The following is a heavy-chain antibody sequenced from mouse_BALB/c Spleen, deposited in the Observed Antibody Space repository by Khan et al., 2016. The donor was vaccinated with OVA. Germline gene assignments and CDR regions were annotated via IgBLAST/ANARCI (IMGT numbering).Heavy chain of an antibody. CDR2: IWGGGGT. Sequence: VELVESGPGLVAPSQSLSITCTVSGFSLSRYNLHWVRQPPGKGLEWLGMIWGGGGTDYNSTHKSRLNISTDNSKSNALLKMNSLQNDDTAMYNCARSYYRSDVYYAMDCWGQGTSVTVSS. CDR3: ARSYYRSDVYYAMDC. V-gene: IGHV2-6-4*01. D-gene: IGHD2-14*01. J-gene: IGHJ4*01. CDR1: GFSLSRYN.